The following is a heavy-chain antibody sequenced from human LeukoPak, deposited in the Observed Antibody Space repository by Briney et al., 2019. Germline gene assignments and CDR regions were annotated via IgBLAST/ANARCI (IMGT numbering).Heavy chain of an antibody. CDR2: IYTSGST. D-gene: IGHD1-7*01. V-gene: IGHV4-4*07. CDR3: ARDVYGEYNWNYFGGYYYYYMDV. J-gene: IGHJ6*03. Sequence: SETLSLTCTVSGDFISGSYWSWIRQPAGKGLEWIGRIYTSGSTNYNPSLKSRVTMSVDTSKNQFSLKLSSVTAADTAVYYCARDVYGEYNWNYFGGYYYYYMDVWGKGTTVTVSS. CDR1: GDFISGSY.